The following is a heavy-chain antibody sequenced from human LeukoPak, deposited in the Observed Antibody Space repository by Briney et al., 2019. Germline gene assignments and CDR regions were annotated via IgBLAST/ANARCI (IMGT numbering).Heavy chain of an antibody. Sequence: SETLSLTCTIYGGSISSYYWSWIRQPAGKGLEWIGRIYTSGSTNYNPSLKSRVTMSVDTSKNQFSLKLSSVTAADTAVYYCARVSPHIVVVVAATRGDYFDYWGQGTLVTVSS. CDR2: IYTSGST. V-gene: IGHV4-4*07. D-gene: IGHD2-15*01. J-gene: IGHJ4*02. CDR1: GGSISSYY. CDR3: ARVSPHIVVVVAATRGDYFDY.